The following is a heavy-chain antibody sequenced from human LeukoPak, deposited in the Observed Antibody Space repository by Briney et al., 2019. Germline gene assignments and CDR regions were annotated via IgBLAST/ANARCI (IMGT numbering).Heavy chain of an antibody. J-gene: IGHJ3*02. CDR3: AREGTGTRGGLDI. D-gene: IGHD1-1*01. CDR1: GGSISSYY. V-gene: IGHV4-4*09. CDR2: IYTSGST. Sequence: KPSETLSLTCTVSGGSISSYYWSWIRQPQGKGLEWIGYIYTSGSTNYNPSLKSRVTISVDTSKNQFSLKLSSVTAADTAVYYCAREGTGTRGGLDIWGQGTMVTVSS.